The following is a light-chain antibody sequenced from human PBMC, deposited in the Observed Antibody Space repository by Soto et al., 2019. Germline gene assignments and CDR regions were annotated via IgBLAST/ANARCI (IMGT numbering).Light chain of an antibody. V-gene: IGLV2-8*01. J-gene: IGLJ2*01. CDR3: SSYGDSNILGVV. CDR1: SSDVGSCTY. Sequence: QSVLTQPPSASGSPGQSVTISCTGTSSDVGSCTYVSWYQQHPAKAAKLMFYEVIKRPSGVADHFSSAKSCNTAVLTVSRLQPEDEVAYYCSSYGDSNILGVVFGGGTKVTVL. CDR2: EVI.